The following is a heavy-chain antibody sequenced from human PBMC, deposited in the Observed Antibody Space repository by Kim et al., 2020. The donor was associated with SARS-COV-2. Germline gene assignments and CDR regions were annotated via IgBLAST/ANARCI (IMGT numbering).Heavy chain of an antibody. CDR3: AKDKGATRKHYYYGMDV. J-gene: IGHJ6*02. CDR2: ISWDGGST. D-gene: IGHD1-26*01. V-gene: IGHV3-43D*03. CDR1: GFTFDDYA. Sequence: GGSLRLSWAASGFTFDDYAMHWVRQAPGKGLEWVSLISWDGGSTYYADSVKGRFTISRDNSKNSLYLQMNSLRAEDTALYYCAKDKGATRKHYYYGMDVWGQGTTVTVSS.